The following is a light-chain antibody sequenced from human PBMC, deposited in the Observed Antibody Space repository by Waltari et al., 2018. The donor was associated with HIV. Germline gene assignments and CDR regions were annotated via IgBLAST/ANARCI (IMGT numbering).Light chain of an antibody. Sequence: DIVMTQSLLSLPVTPGEPASISCRSSQSLLYSDGYNYLDWYLQKPGQSPQLLIYWGSNRASGVPDRFSGSGSGTDFTLKISTVEAEDVGVYYCMQALQTPWTFGQGTKVEIK. V-gene: IGKV2-28*01. J-gene: IGKJ1*01. CDR1: QSLLYSDGYNY. CDR3: MQALQTPWT. CDR2: WGS.